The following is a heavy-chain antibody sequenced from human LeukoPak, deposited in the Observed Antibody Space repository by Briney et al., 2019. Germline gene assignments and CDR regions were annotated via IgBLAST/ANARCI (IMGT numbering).Heavy chain of an antibody. CDR2: VSDGGRT. J-gene: IGHJ4*02. V-gene: IGHV4-59*01. CDR1: GGSITSYY. CDR3: ARASTTFDD. D-gene: IGHD1-14*01. Sequence: SETLSLTCGVSGGSITSYYWSWIRQPPGKGLEWIGHVSDGGRTNYSPSLRSRVSISVDTSKNQFSLKLNSVTAADTAVYFCARASTTFDDWGQGTLVTVSS.